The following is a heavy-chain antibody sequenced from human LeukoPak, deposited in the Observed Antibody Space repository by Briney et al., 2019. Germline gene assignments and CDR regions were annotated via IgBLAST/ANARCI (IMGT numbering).Heavy chain of an antibody. V-gene: IGHV3-30*04. Sequence: TGGSLRLSCAASGFTFSSYAMHWVRQAPGKGLEWVAVISYDGSNKYYADSVKGRFTISRDNSKNTLYLQMNSLRAEDTAVYYCARDRDILTEGDAFDIWGQGTMVTVSS. CDR1: GFTFSSYA. CDR2: ISYDGSNK. J-gene: IGHJ3*02. D-gene: IGHD3-9*01. CDR3: ARDRDILTEGDAFDI.